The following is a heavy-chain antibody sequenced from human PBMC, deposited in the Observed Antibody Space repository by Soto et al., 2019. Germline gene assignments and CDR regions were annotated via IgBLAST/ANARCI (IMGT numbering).Heavy chain of an antibody. CDR3: EGRDDPFHV. CDR1: GINFSDYG. J-gene: IGHJ3*01. V-gene: IGHV3-33*01. Sequence: QVHLVESGGGVVRPGTSLRLSCAASGINFSDYGIHWVRQAPGKGLEWVAVIWYDGSQKYYADSVRGRFTISRDNSKTSVYLQLNSLGLEDTAVYYCEGRDDPFHVWGQGTIVTVSS. CDR2: IWYDGSQK.